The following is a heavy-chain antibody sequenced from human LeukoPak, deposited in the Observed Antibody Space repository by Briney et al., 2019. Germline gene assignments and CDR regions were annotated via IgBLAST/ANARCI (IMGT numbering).Heavy chain of an antibody. V-gene: IGHV4-31*03. CDR2: IYYSGST. CDR1: GGSIRSGGYY. CDR3: AREALGTGTIG. D-gene: IGHD1-7*01. Sequence: PSQTLSLTCTVSGGSIRSGGYYWSWISQHPGKGLEWIGYIYYSGSTYYNPSLKSRVTISVDTSKNQFALKLSSVTAADTAVYYCAREALGTGTIGWGQGTLVNVSS. J-gene: IGHJ4*02.